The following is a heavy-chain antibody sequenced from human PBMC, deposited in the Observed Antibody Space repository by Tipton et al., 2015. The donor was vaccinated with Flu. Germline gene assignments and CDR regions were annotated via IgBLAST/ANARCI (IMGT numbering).Heavy chain of an antibody. D-gene: IGHD3-10*01. J-gene: IGHJ4*02. CDR1: GYSISTGYY. CDR2: VSHSGNT. V-gene: IGHV4-38-2*01. CDR3: ARSTYYYGSGSSDY. Sequence: GLVKPSETLSLTCVVSGYSISTGYYWGWIRQPPGKGLEWIGSVSHSGNTYYEPSLKSRVTISIDTSKNQFSLNMRSVTAADMAVYYCARSTYYYGSGSSDYWGQGTLVTVSS.